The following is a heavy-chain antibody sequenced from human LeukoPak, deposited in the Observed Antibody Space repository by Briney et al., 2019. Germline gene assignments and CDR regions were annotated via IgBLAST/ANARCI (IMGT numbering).Heavy chain of an antibody. V-gene: IGHV1-8*03. CDR1: GYTFTSYD. J-gene: IGHJ4*02. CDR2: MNPNSGNT. Sequence: ASVKVSCKASGYTFTSYDINWVRQATGQGLQWMGWMNPNSGNTGYAQKFQGRVTITRNTSISTAYMELSSLRSEDTAVYYCARGQEQWEPASYLGQGTLVTVSS. D-gene: IGHD1-26*01. CDR3: ARGQEQWEPASY.